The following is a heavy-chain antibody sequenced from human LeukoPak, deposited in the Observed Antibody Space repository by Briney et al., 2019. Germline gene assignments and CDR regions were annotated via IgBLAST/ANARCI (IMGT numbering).Heavy chain of an antibody. Sequence: GASVKVSCKASGYTFTGYYMHWVRQAPGQGLAWMGWINPNSGGTNHAQKFQGRVTMTRDTTISTAFMNLSRVRSDDTAVYYCARGPNYYDSSGYYGNWGQGTLVTVSS. CDR1: GYTFTGYY. CDR3: ARGPNYYDSSGYYGN. D-gene: IGHD3-22*01. J-gene: IGHJ4*02. V-gene: IGHV1-2*02. CDR2: INPNSGGT.